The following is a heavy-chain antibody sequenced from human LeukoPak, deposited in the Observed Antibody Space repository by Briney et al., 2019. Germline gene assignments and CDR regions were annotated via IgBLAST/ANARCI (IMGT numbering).Heavy chain of an antibody. V-gene: IGHV3-20*04. CDR2: INWNGGST. J-gene: IGHJ4*02. CDR1: GFTFDDYG. Sequence: GGSLRLSCAASGFTFDDYGVSWVRQAPGKGLEWVSGINWNGGSTGYADSVKGRFTISRDNAKNSLYLQMNSLRAEDTALYYCARGFGYCGGDCYPYYFDYWGQGTLVTVSS. CDR3: ARGFGYCGGDCYPYYFDY. D-gene: IGHD2-21*02.